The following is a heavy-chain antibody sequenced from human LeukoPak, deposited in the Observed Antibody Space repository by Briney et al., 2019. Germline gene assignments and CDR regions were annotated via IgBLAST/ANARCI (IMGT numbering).Heavy chain of an antibody. D-gene: IGHD3-10*01. CDR2: ISASGTTT. CDR1: GFTFTNYA. CDR3: VAYYGSVRSAD. J-gene: IGHJ4*02. V-gene: IGHV3-23*01. Sequence: GGSLRLSCAASGFTFTNYAMSWVRQAPGKGLEWVSSISASGTTTYFADSVKGRFTISRDNSKNTLYLQITSLRAEDTAVYYCVAYYGSVRSADWGQGTLVTVSS.